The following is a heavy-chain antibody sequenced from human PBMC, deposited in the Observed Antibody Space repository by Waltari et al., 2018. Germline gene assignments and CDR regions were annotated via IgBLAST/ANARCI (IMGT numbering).Heavy chain of an antibody. CDR2: IYTSGST. J-gene: IGHJ4*02. V-gene: IGHV4-61*09. CDR1: GGSISSGSYY. CDR3: ARDEGGSSSEGFVD. Sequence: QVQLQESGPGLVKPSQTLSLTCTVSGGSISSGSYYWSWSRQPAGKGLEWIGYIYTSGSTNYNPSLKSRVTISVDTSKNQFSLKLSSVTAADTAVYYCARDEGGSSSEGFVDWGQGTLVTVSS. D-gene: IGHD6-6*01.